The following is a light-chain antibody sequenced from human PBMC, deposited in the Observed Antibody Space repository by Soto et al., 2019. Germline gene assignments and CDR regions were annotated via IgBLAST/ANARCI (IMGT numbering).Light chain of an antibody. Sequence: EIVMTQSPDTLSVSPGERATLSCRASQSVRSSLAWYQQKPGQAPRLLIYGASTRATGIPARFSGSGCGTEFTLTISSRESEDSAVYYCHQYNNWWTFGQGTKVQIK. CDR2: GAS. CDR1: QSVRSS. V-gene: IGKV3-15*01. CDR3: HQYNNWWT. J-gene: IGKJ1*01.